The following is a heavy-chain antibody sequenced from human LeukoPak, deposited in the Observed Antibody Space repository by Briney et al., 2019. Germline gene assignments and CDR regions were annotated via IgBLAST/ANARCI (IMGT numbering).Heavy chain of an antibody. CDR2: IYYCGST. Sequence: SETLSLTCTVSGGSISSYYWSWIRQPPGKGLEWIGYIYYCGSTNYNPSLKSRVTISVDTSKNQFSLKLSSVAAADTAVYYCARTTEGGYTYDYFYYYYMDVWGKGTTVTISS. D-gene: IGHD5-18*01. CDR1: GGSISSYY. CDR3: ARTTEGGYTYDYFYYYYMDV. J-gene: IGHJ6*03. V-gene: IGHV4-59*01.